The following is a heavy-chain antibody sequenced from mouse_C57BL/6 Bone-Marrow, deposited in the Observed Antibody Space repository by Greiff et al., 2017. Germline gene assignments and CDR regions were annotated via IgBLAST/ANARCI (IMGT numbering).Heavy chain of an antibody. J-gene: IGHJ2*02. CDR2: IDPSDSYT. Sequence: QVQLQQPGAELVKPGASVKLCCKASGYTFTSYWMQWVKQRPGQGLEWIGEIDPSDSYTNYNQKFKGKATLTVDTSSSTAYMQLSSLTSEDSAVYYCARFSFFDYWGQGTSLTVSS. CDR3: ARFSFFDY. CDR1: GYTFTSYW. V-gene: IGHV1-50*01.